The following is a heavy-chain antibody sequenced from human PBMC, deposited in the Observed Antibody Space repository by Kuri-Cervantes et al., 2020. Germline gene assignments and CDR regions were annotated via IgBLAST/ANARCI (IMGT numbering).Heavy chain of an antibody. CDR1: GVSFSNHY. D-gene: IGHD3-22*01. Sequence: SETLSLTCAVDGVSFSNHYWNWVRQPPGKGLEWIGEIVHTGSTIYNPSLKSRVTISLGTSKNQFSLKLSSVTAADTAVYYCARAGAVIVVFDPWGQGTLVTVSS. J-gene: IGHJ5*02. V-gene: IGHV4-34*12. CDR2: IVHTGST. CDR3: ARAGAVIVVFDP.